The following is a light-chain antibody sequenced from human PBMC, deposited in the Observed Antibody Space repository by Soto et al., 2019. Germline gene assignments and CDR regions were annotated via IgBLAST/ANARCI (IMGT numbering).Light chain of an antibody. V-gene: IGKV1-8*01. CDR2: AAS. J-gene: IGKJ1*01. CDR1: QGISSY. CDR3: QQYYSYPRT. Sequence: AIRMTQSPSSFSASTGDRVTITCRASQGISSYLAWYQQKPGKAPKLLIYAASTLQSGVPSRLSGSGSGTDFTLNISSLQSEDFATYYCQQYYSYPRTFGQGTKVEIK.